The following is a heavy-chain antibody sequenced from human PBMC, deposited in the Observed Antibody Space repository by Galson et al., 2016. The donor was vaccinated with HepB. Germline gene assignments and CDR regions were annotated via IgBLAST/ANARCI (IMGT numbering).Heavy chain of an antibody. D-gene: IGHD3-10*01. Sequence: SVKVSCKASGYTFTSFAVHWLRQAPGQGFEWMGGINGGDGNTKTSQRFQGRVTFTRDPSASTAYMELSRLKSEDSAVYYCARVGFWGARPYHWFDPWGQGTLVTVSS. J-gene: IGHJ5*02. V-gene: IGHV1-3*01. CDR1: GYTFTSFA. CDR2: INGGDGNT. CDR3: ARVGFWGARPYHWFDP.